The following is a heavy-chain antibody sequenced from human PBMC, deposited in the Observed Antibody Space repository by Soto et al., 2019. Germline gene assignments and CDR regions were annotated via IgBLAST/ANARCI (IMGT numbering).Heavy chain of an antibody. CDR3: ARWNGGGYYYYGMDV. J-gene: IGHJ6*02. V-gene: IGHV3-21*01. CDR2: ISSSSSYI. Sequence: GGSLRLSCAASGFTFSSYSMNWVRQAPGKGLEWVSSISSSSSYIYYADSVKGRFTISRDNAKNSLYLQMNSLRAEDTAVYYCARWNGGGYYYYGMDVWGQGTTVTVSS. D-gene: IGHD1-1*01. CDR1: GFTFSSYS.